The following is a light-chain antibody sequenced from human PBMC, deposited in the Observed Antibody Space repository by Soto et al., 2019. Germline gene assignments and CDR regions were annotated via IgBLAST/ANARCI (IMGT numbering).Light chain of an antibody. V-gene: IGKV3-11*02. Sequence: EIVLTQSPATLSLSPGERATLSCRASQSVSSYLAWYHQQTGRAPRILIYDAANRAAGSPARFSGGGGGRDFSLTISSLEPDDFAVYYCQQRSNWLSITFGQGTRLEIK. CDR1: QSVSSY. CDR3: QQRSNWLSIT. J-gene: IGKJ5*01. CDR2: DAA.